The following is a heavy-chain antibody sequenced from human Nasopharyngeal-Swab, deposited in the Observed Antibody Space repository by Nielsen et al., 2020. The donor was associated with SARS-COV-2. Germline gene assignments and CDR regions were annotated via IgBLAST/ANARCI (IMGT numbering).Heavy chain of an antibody. CDR2: LTHDGST. CDR1: GGSVSGSS. V-gene: IGHV4-34*01. Sequence: GSLTLSCGVYGGSVSGSSWSWIRQPPGRGLEWIGDLTHDGSTTYNASFRGRSAITSDRSSNQVSLRVNSMTAADSALYFCARGGLSYYYYPLDVWGQGTTVTVSS. D-gene: IGHD2-21*01. J-gene: IGHJ6*02. CDR3: ARGGLSYYYYPLDV.